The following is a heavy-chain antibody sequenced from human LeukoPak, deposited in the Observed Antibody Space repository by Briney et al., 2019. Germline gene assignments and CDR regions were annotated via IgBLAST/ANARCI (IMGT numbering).Heavy chain of an antibody. CDR2: TYSDGST. V-gene: IGHV4-59*01. Sequence: PSETQSLTCTVSGGSLSGFYWSWIRQSPRLGLEWIGLTYSDGSTMYNPSLTSRVTISVDTSKNQISLRLTSVTAADTAIYYCARDVVAVPGSDNWFDPWGQGTLVTVSS. J-gene: IGHJ5*02. D-gene: IGHD6-19*01. CDR1: GGSLSGFY. CDR3: ARDVVAVPGSDNWFDP.